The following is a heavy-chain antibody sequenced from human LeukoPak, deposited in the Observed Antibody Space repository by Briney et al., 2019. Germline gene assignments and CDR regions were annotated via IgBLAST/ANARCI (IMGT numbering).Heavy chain of an antibody. J-gene: IGHJ4*02. CDR2: ISSTSSYI. CDR1: GFTVSSYS. Sequence: GGSLRLSCAASGFTVSSYSMNWVRQAPGKGLEWVSSISSTSSYIYYADSVKGRFTISRDNAKNSLYLQMNSLRAEDTAVYYCARVNGIAAAVLLDYWGQGTLVTVS. V-gene: IGHV3-21*01. CDR3: ARVNGIAAAVLLDY. D-gene: IGHD6-13*01.